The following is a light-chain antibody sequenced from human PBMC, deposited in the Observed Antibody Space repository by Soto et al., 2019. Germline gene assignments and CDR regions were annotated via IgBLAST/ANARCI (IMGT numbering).Light chain of an antibody. CDR2: GAS. CDR3: QQYGSSPFT. J-gene: IGKJ3*01. Sequence: EIVLTQSPGTLSLSPGERATLSCRASQSFSSSYLGWYQQKPGQAPRLLIYGASSRCTGIPDRFSGSGSRTDFTITISRLEPEDFGVYYCQQYGSSPFTFGPGTKVDIK. V-gene: IGKV3-20*01. CDR1: QSFSSSY.